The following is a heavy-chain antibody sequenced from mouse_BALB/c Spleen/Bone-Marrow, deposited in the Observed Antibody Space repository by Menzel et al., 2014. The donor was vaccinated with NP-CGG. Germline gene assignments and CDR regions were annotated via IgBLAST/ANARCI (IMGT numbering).Heavy chain of an antibody. D-gene: IGHD4-1*01. J-gene: IGHJ4*01. CDR3: TRQRNWDHYAMDY. CDR2: ISSGGGYT. Sequence: EVQGVESGGDLVEPGGSLKLSCAASGFTFSTYGMSWVRQTPDKRLEWVATISSGGGYTYYPDSVKGRFTTSRDNANNTLYLQMSSLKSEDTAMYYCTRQRNWDHYAMDYWGQGTSVTVSS. V-gene: IGHV5-6*01. CDR1: GFTFSTYG.